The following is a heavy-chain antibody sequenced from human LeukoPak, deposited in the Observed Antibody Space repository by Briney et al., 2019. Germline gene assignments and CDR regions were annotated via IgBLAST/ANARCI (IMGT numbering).Heavy chain of an antibody. V-gene: IGHV4-59*01. Sequence: SETLSLTCTVSGGSISPYFWGWIRQPPGKGLEWIGYISYTGSTNYNPSLKSRVTISVDTSKNQFSLQLTSVTAADTAVYYCARDDYRGVTNFDPWGQGTLVTVSS. D-gene: IGHD3-10*01. J-gene: IGHJ5*02. CDR3: ARDDYRGVTNFDP. CDR2: ISYTGST. CDR1: GGSISPYF.